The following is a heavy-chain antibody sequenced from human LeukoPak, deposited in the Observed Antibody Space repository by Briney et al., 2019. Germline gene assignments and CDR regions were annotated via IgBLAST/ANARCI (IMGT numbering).Heavy chain of an antibody. V-gene: IGHV4-59*01. CDR1: GGSISSYY. CDR2: IYYSGST. CDR3: ARGSERYNWFDP. Sequence: SETLSLTCTVSGGSISSYYWSWIRQPPGKGLEWIGYIYYSGSTNYNPSLKSRVTISVDTSKNQFSLKLSSVTAADTAVYYYARGSERYNWFDPWGQGTLSPSPQ. D-gene: IGHD5-24*01. J-gene: IGHJ5*02.